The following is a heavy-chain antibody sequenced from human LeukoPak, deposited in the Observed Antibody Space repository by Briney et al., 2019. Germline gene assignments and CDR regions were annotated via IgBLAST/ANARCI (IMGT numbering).Heavy chain of an antibody. J-gene: IGHJ4*02. Sequence: GGSLRLSCIGSGFNFTYYAIYWVRQAPGKGLEWVAVVSYDGSDGYCADSVKGRFSISRDNSQNTVTLQMNNLRVDDTAIYYCAKLAWNDGSYYFDYWGQGTLVTVSS. D-gene: IGHD1-1*01. V-gene: IGHV3-30*18. CDR3: AKLAWNDGSYYFDY. CDR1: GFNFTYYA. CDR2: VSYDGSDG.